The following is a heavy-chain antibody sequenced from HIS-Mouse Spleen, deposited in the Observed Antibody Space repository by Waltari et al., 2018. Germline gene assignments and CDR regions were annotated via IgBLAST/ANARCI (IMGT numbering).Heavy chain of an antibody. CDR3: ARIAEGYTSGWYAFDY. CDR1: GFSLSTSGMC. CDR2: IDWDDDK. J-gene: IGHJ4*02. D-gene: IGHD6-19*01. V-gene: IGHV2-70*15. Sequence: QVTLRESGPALVKPTQTLTLTCTFSGFSLSTSGMCVSWSRQPPGKSLEGLARIDWDDDKYYSTSLKTRLTISRDTSKNQVVLTMTNMDPLDTATYYCARIAEGYTSGWYAFDYWGQGTLVTVSS.